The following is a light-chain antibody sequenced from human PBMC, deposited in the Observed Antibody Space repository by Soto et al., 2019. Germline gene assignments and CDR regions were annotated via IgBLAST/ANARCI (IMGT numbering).Light chain of an antibody. V-gene: IGKV1-39*01. Sequence: DIQMTQSPSSLSASVGDRVTITFLASQNIRNYLNWYQQRPGKTPNLLVYAASNLRSGVPSRFSGSGSGTDFTLTISSLQPEDFATYYCQQSYSTPVTFGQGTKVDIK. CDR2: AAS. CDR3: QQSYSTPVT. CDR1: QNIRNY. J-gene: IGKJ1*01.